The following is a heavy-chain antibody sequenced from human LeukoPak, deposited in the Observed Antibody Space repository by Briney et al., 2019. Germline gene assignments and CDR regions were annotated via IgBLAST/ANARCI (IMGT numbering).Heavy chain of an antibody. Sequence: GGPLTLSCAASGFTFSSYWIHWVRQAPGKGLVWVSRIYSDATYYADSVKGRFTISRDNAKNTLYLQMNSLRAEHTAVYYCARESYDSSGYYYGGGFDYWGQGTLVTVSS. CDR3: ARESYDSSGYYYGGGFDY. CDR1: GFTFSSYW. CDR2: IYSDAT. J-gene: IGHJ4*02. V-gene: IGHV3-74*01. D-gene: IGHD3-22*01.